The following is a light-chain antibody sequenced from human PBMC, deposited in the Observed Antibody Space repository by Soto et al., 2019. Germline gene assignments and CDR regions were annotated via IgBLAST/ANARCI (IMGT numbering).Light chain of an antibody. CDR1: QSVSSN. CDR3: QQYNNWPRK. V-gene: IGKV3-15*01. CDR2: GAS. Sequence: EIVMTQSPATLSVSPGERATLSCRASQSVSSNLAWYQQKPGQAPRLLIYGASTRATGIPARFSGSGSGTEFPFTNRSLQSEDFAVYYCQQYNNWPRKFGQGTKVEIK. J-gene: IGKJ1*01.